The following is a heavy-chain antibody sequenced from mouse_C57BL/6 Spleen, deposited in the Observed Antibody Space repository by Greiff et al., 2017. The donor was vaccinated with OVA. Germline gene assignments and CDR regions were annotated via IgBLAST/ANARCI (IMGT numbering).Heavy chain of an antibody. J-gene: IGHJ1*03. D-gene: IGHD2-2*01. CDR1: GFTFSDYG. V-gene: IGHV5-17*01. Sequence: EVQVVESGGGLVKPGGSLKLSCAASGFTFSDYGMHWVRQAPEKGLEWVAYISSGSSTIYYADTVKGQFTISGDNAKNTLFLQMTSLRSEDTAMYYCARGYPRYFDVWGTGTTVTVSS. CDR3: ARGYPRYFDV. CDR2: ISSGSSTI.